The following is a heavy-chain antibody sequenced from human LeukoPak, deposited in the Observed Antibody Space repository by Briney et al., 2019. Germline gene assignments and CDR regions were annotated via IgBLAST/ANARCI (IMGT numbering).Heavy chain of an antibody. V-gene: IGHV4-34*01. CDR1: GGSFSGYY. Sequence: SETLSLTCAVYGGSFSGYYWSWIRQPPGKGLEWIGEINHSGSTNYNPSLKSRVTISVDTSKNQFSLRLSSVTAADTAVYYCARVRMVRGVIGLDYWGQGTIATVSS. J-gene: IGHJ4*02. D-gene: IGHD3-10*01. CDR2: INHSGST. CDR3: ARVRMVRGVIGLDY.